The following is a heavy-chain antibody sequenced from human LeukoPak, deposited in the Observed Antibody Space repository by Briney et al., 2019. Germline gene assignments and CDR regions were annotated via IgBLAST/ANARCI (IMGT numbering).Heavy chain of an antibody. CDR1: GFNFNGYW. CDR2: IKPDGSAK. V-gene: IGHV3-7*01. CDR3: ARDLLD. J-gene: IGHJ4*02. Sequence: GGSLGLSCAASGFNFNGYWMNWVRQAPGKGLQWVGNIKPDGSAKYYVDSVKGRFTISRDNARNSLYLQLTSLRAEDTALYYCARDLLDWGRGTPVTVSS.